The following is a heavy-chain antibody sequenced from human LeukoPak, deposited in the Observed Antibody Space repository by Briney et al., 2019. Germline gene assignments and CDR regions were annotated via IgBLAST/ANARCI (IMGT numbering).Heavy chain of an antibody. Sequence: GGSLRLSCTASGFTFGDYAMSWFRQAPGKGLEWVGFIRSKAYGGTTEYAASVKGRFTISRDDSKSIAYLQMNSLRAEDTAVYYCAKCWSSSSGGIDYWGQGTLVTVSS. J-gene: IGHJ4*02. CDR3: AKCWSSSSGGIDY. D-gene: IGHD6-6*01. V-gene: IGHV3-49*03. CDR2: IRSKAYGGTT. CDR1: GFTFGDYA.